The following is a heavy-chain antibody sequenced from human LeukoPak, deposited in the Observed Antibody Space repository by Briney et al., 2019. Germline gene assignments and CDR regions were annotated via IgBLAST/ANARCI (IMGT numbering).Heavy chain of an antibody. CDR1: GGSISSGGYS. D-gene: IGHD6-13*01. J-gene: IGHJ4*02. Sequence: PSETLSLTCAVSGGSISSGGYSWSWIRQPPGKGLEWIGYIYHSGSTYYNPSLKSRVTISVDRSKNQFSLKLSSVTAADTAVYYCARAGIADPNFDYWGQGTLVTVSS. V-gene: IGHV4-30-2*01. CDR3: ARAGIADPNFDY. CDR2: IYHSGST.